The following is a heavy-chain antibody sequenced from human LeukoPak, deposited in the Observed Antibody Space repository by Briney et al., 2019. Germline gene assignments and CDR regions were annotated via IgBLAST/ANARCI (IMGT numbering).Heavy chain of an antibody. D-gene: IGHD2-15*01. V-gene: IGHV3-11*01. CDR1: GFTFSDYY. CDR3: AKAFCSGGSCGDY. Sequence: GGSLRLSCAASGFTFSDYYMSWIRQAPGKGLEWVSYISSSGSTIYYADSVKGRFTISRDNSKNTLYLQMNSLRAEDTAVYYCAKAFCSGGSCGDYWGQGTLVTVSS. CDR2: ISSSGSTI. J-gene: IGHJ4*02.